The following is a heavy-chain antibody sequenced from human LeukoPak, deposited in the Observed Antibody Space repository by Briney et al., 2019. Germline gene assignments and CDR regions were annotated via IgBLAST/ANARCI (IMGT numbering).Heavy chain of an antibody. V-gene: IGHV1-8*02. Sequence: ASVKVSCKASGGTFSSYAISWVRQATGRGLEWMGWMNPNSGNTGYAQKLQGRVTMTTDTSTSTAYMELSSLRSEDTAVYYCARVGGGNQADYWGQGTLVTVSS. CDR1: GGTFSSYA. CDR2: MNPNSGNT. J-gene: IGHJ4*02. CDR3: ARVGGGNQADY. D-gene: IGHD3-10*01.